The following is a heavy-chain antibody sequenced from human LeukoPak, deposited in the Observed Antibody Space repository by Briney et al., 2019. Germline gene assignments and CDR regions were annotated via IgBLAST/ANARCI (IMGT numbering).Heavy chain of an antibody. CDR3: ARVHYYDRSGSHFDY. J-gene: IGHJ4*02. Sequence: SSVKVSCKASGYTFTSYGLTWLRQAPAQGLEWMGWISANTGNTNYAQKFQGRATMTRDTSTSTAYMELRSLRSDETAVYYCARVHYYDRSGSHFDYWGQGTPVTVSS. V-gene: IGHV1-18*01. CDR1: GYTFTSYG. D-gene: IGHD3-22*01. CDR2: ISANTGNT.